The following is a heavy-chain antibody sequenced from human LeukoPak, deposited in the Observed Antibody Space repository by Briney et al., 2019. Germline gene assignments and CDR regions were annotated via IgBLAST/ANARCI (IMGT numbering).Heavy chain of an antibody. J-gene: IGHJ2*01. CDR1: GYIFTSYW. V-gene: IGHV5-10-1*01. Sequence: RGASLKISCKGFGYIFTSYWISWVRQLPGKGLEWMGRIDPSDSETNYSPSFQGHVTISADKSISTAYLQWSSLKASDTAMYYCARLYCSGGRCYSDWYFDLWGRGTLVTVSS. D-gene: IGHD2-15*01. CDR3: ARLYCSGGRCYSDWYFDL. CDR2: IDPSDSET.